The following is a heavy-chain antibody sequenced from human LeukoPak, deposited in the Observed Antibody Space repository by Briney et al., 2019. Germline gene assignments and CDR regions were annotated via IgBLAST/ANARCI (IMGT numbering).Heavy chain of an antibody. J-gene: IGHJ4*02. D-gene: IGHD5-12*01. CDR3: ARVGYSGYDSGDY. CDR2: INHSGST. V-gene: IGHV4-34*01. CDR1: GGSFSSYY. Sequence: SETLSLTCAVYGGSFSSYYWSWIRPPPGKGLEWIGEINHSGSTNYNPSLKSRVTISVDTSKNQFSLKLSSVTAADTAVYYCARVGYSGYDSGDYWGQGTLVTVSS.